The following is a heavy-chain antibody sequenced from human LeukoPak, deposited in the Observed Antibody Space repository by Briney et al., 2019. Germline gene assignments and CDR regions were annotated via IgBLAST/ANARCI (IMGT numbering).Heavy chain of an antibody. J-gene: IGHJ4*02. CDR3: ARETTTNDGVFDY. V-gene: IGHV1-8*03. Sequence: ASVKVTCKASGYTFTGYYMHWVRQAPGQGLEWMGWMNPKNGNTGYAQNFQGRVTFTRDTSISTAYMELNNLRSDDTAVYYCARETTTNDGVFDYWGQGTLVTVSS. CDR2: MNPKNGNT. CDR1: GYTFTGYY. D-gene: IGHD4-11*01.